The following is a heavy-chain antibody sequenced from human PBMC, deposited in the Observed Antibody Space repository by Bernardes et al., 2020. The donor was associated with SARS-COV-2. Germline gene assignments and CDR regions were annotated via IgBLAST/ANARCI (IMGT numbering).Heavy chain of an antibody. V-gene: IGHV1-18*01. J-gene: IGHJ6*02. CDR3: ARAPRFYGDYVFYYGMDV. CDR2: ISAYNGNT. CDR1: GYTFTSYC. D-gene: IGHD4-17*01. Sequence: ASVKVSCKASGYTFTSYCISWVRQAPGQGLEWMGWISAYNGNTNYAQKLQGRVTMTTDTSTSTAYMELRSLRSDDTAVYYCARAPRFYGDYVFYYGMDVWGQGTTVTVSS.